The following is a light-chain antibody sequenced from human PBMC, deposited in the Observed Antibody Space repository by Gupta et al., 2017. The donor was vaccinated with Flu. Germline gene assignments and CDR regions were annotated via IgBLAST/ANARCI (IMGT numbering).Light chain of an antibody. V-gene: IGLV2-11*01. CDR1: SSDVGAYTY. CDR3: SSYAGSNTWV. CDR2: DVN. J-gene: IGLJ3*02. Sequence: QSALTQPRSVSGSPGQSVPISCTGSSSDVGAYTYASWYQQHTGKAPRLILYDVNKRPSGVPDRFSASKSGITASLTISGLQAEDEADYHCSSYAGSNTWVFGGGTKLTVL.